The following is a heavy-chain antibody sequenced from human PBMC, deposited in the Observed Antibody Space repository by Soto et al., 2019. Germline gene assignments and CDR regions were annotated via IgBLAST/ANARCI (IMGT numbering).Heavy chain of an antibody. CDR3: GRGRSGELGIFY. Sequence: ASVKVSRKGSGYTVTGYYIHWVRPTPGQGPEWMGEISPQTGGTKYAQKYQGRVTMTRDTPITTVYMDLSNLSPDDTAVYYCGRGRSGELGIFYWGQGTWVTVS. CDR1: GYTVTGYY. V-gene: IGHV1-2*02. D-gene: IGHD3-3*02. J-gene: IGHJ4*02. CDR2: ISPQTGGT.